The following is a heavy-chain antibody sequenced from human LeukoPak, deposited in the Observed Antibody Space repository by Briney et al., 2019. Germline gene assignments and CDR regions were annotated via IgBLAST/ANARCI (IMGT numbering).Heavy chain of an antibody. CDR3: ARGSVRGEFDP. Sequence: SETLSLTCTLSGGSISTYYWSWVRQPPGKGLEWIGYIYYTGSTDYNPSLKSRVTMSVDTSKNQFSLKLSSVTAADTAVYSCARGSVRGEFDPWGQGTLVTVTS. J-gene: IGHJ5*02. D-gene: IGHD3-10*01. CDR1: GGSISTYY. CDR2: IYYTGST. V-gene: IGHV4-59*01.